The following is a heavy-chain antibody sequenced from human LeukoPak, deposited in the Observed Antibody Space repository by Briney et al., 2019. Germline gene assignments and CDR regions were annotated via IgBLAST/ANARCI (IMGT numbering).Heavy chain of an antibody. CDR2: IRNDGSRK. CDR3: ARSAYGDYEGHDALDM. CDR1: ESTLSNHG. D-gene: IGHD4-17*01. V-gene: IGHV3-33*01. J-gene: IGHJ3*02. Sequence: VTSLRLSCAASESTLSNHGMHWVRQAPGKGLEWVAGIRNDGSRKYYSDSVKGRVAISREDSNSTLYLQMNSLSAEDTAVYYCARSAYGDYEGHDALDMWGQGTMVTVSS.